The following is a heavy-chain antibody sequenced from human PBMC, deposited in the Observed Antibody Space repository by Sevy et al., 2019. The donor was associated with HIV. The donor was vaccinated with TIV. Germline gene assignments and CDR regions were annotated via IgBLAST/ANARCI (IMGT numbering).Heavy chain of an antibody. CDR1: GYTFTSYG. V-gene: IGHV1-18*01. CDR3: ARERDCSRTSCYLKLYNWFDP. J-gene: IGHJ5*02. D-gene: IGHD2-2*01. Sequence: ASVKVSCKASGYTFTSYGISWVRQAPGQGLEWMGWISAYNGNTNYAQKLQGRVTMTTDTSTSTAYMELRSLRSDDTAVYYCARERDCSRTSCYLKLYNWFDPWGQGTLVTVSS. CDR2: ISAYNGNT.